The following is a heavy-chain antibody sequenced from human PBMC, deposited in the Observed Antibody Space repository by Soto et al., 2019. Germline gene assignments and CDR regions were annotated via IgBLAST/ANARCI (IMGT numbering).Heavy chain of an antibody. CDR2: INPSGGST. D-gene: IGHD2-15*01. V-gene: IGHV1-46*01. CDR1: GYTFTSYY. CDR3: ARSEGYDVRADHYYYYGMDV. Sequence: ASVKVSCKASGYTFTSYYMHWVRQAPGQGLEWMGIINPSGGSTSYAQKFQGRVTITRDTSASTAYMELSSLRSEDTAVYYCARSEGYDVRADHYYYYGMDVWGQGTTVTVSS. J-gene: IGHJ6*02.